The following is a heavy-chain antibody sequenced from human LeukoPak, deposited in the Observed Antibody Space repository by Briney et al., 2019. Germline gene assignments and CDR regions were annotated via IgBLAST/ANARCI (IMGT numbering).Heavy chain of an antibody. J-gene: IGHJ4*02. V-gene: IGHV3-23*01. CDR2: ISGSGGST. D-gene: IGHD2-8*01. Sequence: GGSLRLSCAASGFTFSSYAMSWVRQAPGKGLEWVSAISGSGGSTYYADSVKGRFTISRDNSKNTLYLQMTSLRAEDTAVYYCAKDPPYRMVYDWGYFDYWGQGTLVTVSS. CDR1: GFTFSSYA. CDR3: AKDPPYRMVYDWGYFDY.